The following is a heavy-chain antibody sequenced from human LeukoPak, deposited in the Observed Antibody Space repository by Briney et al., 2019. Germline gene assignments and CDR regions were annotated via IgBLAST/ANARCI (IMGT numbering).Heavy chain of an antibody. CDR2: INPNSGGT. Sequence: GASVKVSCKASGYTFTGYYMHWVRQAPGQVLEWMGWINPNSGGTNYAQKFQGRVTMTRDTSISTAYMELSRLRSDDTAVYYCASVSKGTIYPFDYWGQGTLVTVSS. CDR1: GYTFTGYY. CDR3: ASVSKGTIYPFDY. D-gene: IGHD1-1*01. J-gene: IGHJ4*02. V-gene: IGHV1-2*02.